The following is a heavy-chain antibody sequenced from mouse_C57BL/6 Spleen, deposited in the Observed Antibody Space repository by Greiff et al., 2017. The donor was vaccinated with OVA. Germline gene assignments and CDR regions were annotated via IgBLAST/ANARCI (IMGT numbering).Heavy chain of an antibody. CDR2: IYPGDGDT. J-gene: IGHJ2*01. CDR1: GYAFSSSW. D-gene: IGHD3-3*01. Sequence: QVQLQQSGPELVKPGASVKISCKASGYAFSSSWMNWVKQRPGQGLEWIGRIYPGDGDTNYNGKFKGKATLTADKSSSTAYMQLSSLTSEDCAVYFCARGGRDYWGQGTTLTVSS. V-gene: IGHV1-82*01. CDR3: ARGGRDY.